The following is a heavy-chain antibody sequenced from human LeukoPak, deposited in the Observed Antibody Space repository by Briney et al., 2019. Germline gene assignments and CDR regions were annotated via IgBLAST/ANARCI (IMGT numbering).Heavy chain of an antibody. CDR1: GYTFTGYY. Sequence: ASVKVSCKASGYTFTGYYMHWVRQAPGQGLEWMERINPNNGGTNYAQKFQGRVTMTRDTSISTAYMELSRLRSDDTAVYYCASPQYDFWSGYDFDYWGQGTLVTVSS. V-gene: IGHV1-2*06. D-gene: IGHD3-3*01. CDR2: INPNNGGT. CDR3: ASPQYDFWSGYDFDY. J-gene: IGHJ4*02.